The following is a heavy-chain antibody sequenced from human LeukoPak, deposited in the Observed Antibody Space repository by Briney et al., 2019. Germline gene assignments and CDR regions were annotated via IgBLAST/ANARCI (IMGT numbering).Heavy chain of an antibody. CDR2: INWNSGRT. V-gene: IGHV3-9*01. CDR1: GFDFDDYA. CDR3: TKPRDRLRFHYYYSMGV. D-gene: IGHD4-17*01. Sequence: GGSLRLSCAASGFDFDDYAMHWVRQPPGKGLEWVSGINWNSGRTAYADSVDGRFTISRDNAKNSLYLEMKTLGPEDTALYFCTKPRDRLRFHYYYSMGVWGHGTTVIVFS. J-gene: IGHJ6*02.